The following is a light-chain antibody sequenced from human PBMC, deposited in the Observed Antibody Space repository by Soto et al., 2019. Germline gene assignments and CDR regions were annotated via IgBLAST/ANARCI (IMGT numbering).Light chain of an antibody. CDR2: SNN. CDR3: AAWDDSLNGNV. J-gene: IGLJ1*01. V-gene: IGLV1-44*01. Sequence: QSVLTQPPSASGTPGQRVTISCSRSSSNIGSNTVNWYQQLPGTAPKLLIYSNNQRPSGVPDRFSGSKSGTSASLAISGLQSEDEADYYCAAWDDSLNGNVFGTGTKVTVL. CDR1: SSNIGSNT.